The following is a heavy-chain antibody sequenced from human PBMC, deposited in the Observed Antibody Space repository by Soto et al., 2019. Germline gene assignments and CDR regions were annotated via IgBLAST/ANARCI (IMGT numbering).Heavy chain of an antibody. CDR1: GYSFLNYW. J-gene: IGHJ4*02. CDR3: ARHIVDTSMTTSFNY. CDR2: IYPGDSDA. Sequence: GESLKISCKTSGYSFLNYWIGWVRQMPGKGLEWMGIIYPGDSDARYSPSFQGQVTISADKSISTVYLQWSSLKASDTAMYYCARHIVDTSMTTSFNYWGQGTQVTVSS. V-gene: IGHV5-51*01. D-gene: IGHD5-18*01.